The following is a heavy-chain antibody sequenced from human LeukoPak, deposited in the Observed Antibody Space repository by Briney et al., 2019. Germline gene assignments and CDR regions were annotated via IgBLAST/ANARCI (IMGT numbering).Heavy chain of an antibody. CDR2: MNPNSGNT. D-gene: IGHD3-10*01. CDR1: GYTFTSYD. J-gene: IGHJ5*02. V-gene: IGHV1-8*01. CDR3: ARAVVSREYYYGSGSYRYWFDP. Sequence: ASVKVSCKASGYTFTSYDINWVRQATGQGLEWIGWMNPNSGNTGYAQKFQGRVTMTRNTSISTAYMELSSLRSEDTAVYYCARAVVSREYYYGSGSYRYWFDPWGQGTLVTVSS.